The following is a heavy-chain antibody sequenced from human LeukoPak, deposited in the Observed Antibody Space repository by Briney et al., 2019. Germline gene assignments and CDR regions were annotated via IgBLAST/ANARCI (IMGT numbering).Heavy chain of an antibody. V-gene: IGHV3-23*01. CDR1: GFTFRSHA. CDR3: AKVIVPPSGYYFDY. J-gene: IGHJ4*02. D-gene: IGHD6-6*01. CDR2: IYENGGTT. Sequence: GGSLRLSCVGSGFTFRSHAMSWVRQAPEKGLEFVSGIYENGGTTYYADSVKGRFTIFRDNSKNTLYLQMNSLRVEDTAVYYCAKVIVPPSGYYFDYWGQGTLVTVSS.